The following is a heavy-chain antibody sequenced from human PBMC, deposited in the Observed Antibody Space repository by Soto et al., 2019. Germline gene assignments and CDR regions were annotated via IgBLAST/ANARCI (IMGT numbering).Heavy chain of an antibody. CDR3: ARDKGDVSSGPAPFDY. Sequence: QVQLVQSGAEVKKPGSSVKVSCKASGGTFSSYAISWVRQAPGQGLEWMGGIIPIFGTANYAQKCQGRVTITADESTSPDYMELSSLRSEDTAVYYCARDKGDVSSGPAPFDYWGQGTLVTVSS. V-gene: IGHV1-69*01. D-gene: IGHD3-22*01. CDR1: GGTFSSYA. J-gene: IGHJ4*02. CDR2: IIPIFGTA.